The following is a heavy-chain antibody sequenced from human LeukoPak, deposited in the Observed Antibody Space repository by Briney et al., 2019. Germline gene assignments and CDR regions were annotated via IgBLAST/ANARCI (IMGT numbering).Heavy chain of an antibody. Sequence: GESLKISCEVSGHRFTNHWIGWVRQMPGKGLEWMGIINLGDSDTKYSPSFQGQVTISADKSISTAYLQWSSLKASDTAMYYCARRAYDFWSGYHTPGDYWGQGTLVTVSS. CDR2: INLGDSDT. CDR3: ARRAYDFWSGYHTPGDY. CDR1: GHRFTNHW. J-gene: IGHJ4*02. V-gene: IGHV5-51*01. D-gene: IGHD3-3*01.